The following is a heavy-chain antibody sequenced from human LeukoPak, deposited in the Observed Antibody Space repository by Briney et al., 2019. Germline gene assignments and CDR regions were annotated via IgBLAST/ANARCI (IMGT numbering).Heavy chain of an antibody. CDR1: GFTFSSYG. J-gene: IGHJ4*02. Sequence: GRSLRLSCAASGFTFSSYGMHWVRQAPGKGLEWVAVIWYDGSNKYYGDSVKGRFTISRDNSKNTLYLQMNSLRAEDTAVYYCARDLRRYCSSTSCRGAFDYWGQGTLVTVSS. CDR3: ARDLRRYCSSTSCRGAFDY. CDR2: IWYDGSNK. D-gene: IGHD2-2*01. V-gene: IGHV3-33*08.